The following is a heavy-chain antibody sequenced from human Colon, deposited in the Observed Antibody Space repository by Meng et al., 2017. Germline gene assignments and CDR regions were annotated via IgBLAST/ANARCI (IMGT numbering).Heavy chain of an antibody. V-gene: IGHV1-69*06. CDR1: GGTFTTYT. J-gene: IGHJ4*02. CDR3: ARGAVDFDY. Sequence: QVQLGQSGAEVKKSGSSVKVSCKASGGTFTTYTYTWIRQAPGQGLEWVGGIIPLTGTTKSTQRFQGRLTITADKTTNTVYMDLTSLRSDDTAVYFCARGAVDFDYWGQGTLVTVSS. CDR2: IIPLTGTT. D-gene: IGHD2-15*01.